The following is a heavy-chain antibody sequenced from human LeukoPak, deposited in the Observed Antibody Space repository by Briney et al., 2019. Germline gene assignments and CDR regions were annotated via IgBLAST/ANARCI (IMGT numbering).Heavy chain of an antibody. CDR1: GFTFDDYG. J-gene: IGHJ4*02. CDR2: INWNGGSV. Sequence: GGSLRLSCAASGFTFDDYGMSWVRQAPGKGLEWVSTINWNGGSVGYADSVKGRFTISRDNAKNSLYLQMNSLRAEDTALYYCARNRPDYDDYASYWGQGTLVTVSS. D-gene: IGHD4-17*01. V-gene: IGHV3-20*04. CDR3: ARNRPDYDDYASY.